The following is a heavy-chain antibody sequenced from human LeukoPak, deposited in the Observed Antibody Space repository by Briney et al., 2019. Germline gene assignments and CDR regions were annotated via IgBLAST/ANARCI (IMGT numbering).Heavy chain of an antibody. D-gene: IGHD5-18*01. CDR1: GFTFDDYG. V-gene: IGHV3-74*01. CDR2: INSDGSST. CDR3: AREDTAMVVSDY. J-gene: IGHJ4*02. Sequence: GGSLRLSCAASGFTFDDYGMSWVRQAPGKGLVWVSRINSDGSSTSYADSVKGRFTISRDNAKNTLYLQMNSLRAEDTAVYYCAREDTAMVVSDYWGQGTLVTVSS.